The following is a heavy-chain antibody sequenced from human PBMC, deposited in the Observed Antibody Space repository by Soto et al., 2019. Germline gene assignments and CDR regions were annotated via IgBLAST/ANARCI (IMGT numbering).Heavy chain of an antibody. V-gene: IGHV1-3*01. D-gene: IGHD6-13*01. Sequence: ASVKVSFKASGYTFTSYAMHWVRQAPGQRLEWMGWINAGNGNTKYSQKFQGRVTITRDTSASTAYMELSSLRSEDTAVYYCARARAGTHWDYWGQGTLVTVSS. J-gene: IGHJ4*02. CDR3: ARARAGTHWDY. CDR1: GYTFTSYA. CDR2: INAGNGNT.